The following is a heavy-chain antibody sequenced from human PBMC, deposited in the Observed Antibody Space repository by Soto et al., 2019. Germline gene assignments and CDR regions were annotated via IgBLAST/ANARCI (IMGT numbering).Heavy chain of an antibody. J-gene: IGHJ3*02. V-gene: IGHV4-34*01. Sequence: SETLSLTCAVYGGCFSCYYWSWIRQSPGKGLEWIGEINHSGSTSYNPSLKSRVTISVDTSKTQFSLKLSSVTAADTAVYYCARGMVRGVTQHAFDIWGQGTMVTVS. CDR2: INHSGST. CDR3: ARGMVRGVTQHAFDI. CDR1: GGCFSCYY. D-gene: IGHD3-10*01.